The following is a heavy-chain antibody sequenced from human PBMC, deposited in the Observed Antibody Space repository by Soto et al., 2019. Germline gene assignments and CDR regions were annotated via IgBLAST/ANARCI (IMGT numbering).Heavy chain of an antibody. CDR3: ARLRRYFDWLFGEFDY. V-gene: IGHV4-59*08. J-gene: IGHJ4*02. CDR1: GGSISSYY. D-gene: IGHD3-9*01. Sequence: PSETLSLTCTVSGGSISSYYWSWIRQPPGKGLEWIGYIYYSGSTNYNPSLKSRVTISVDTSKNQFSLKLSSVTAADTAVYYCARLRRYFDWLFGEFDYWGQGTLVTVSS. CDR2: IYYSGST.